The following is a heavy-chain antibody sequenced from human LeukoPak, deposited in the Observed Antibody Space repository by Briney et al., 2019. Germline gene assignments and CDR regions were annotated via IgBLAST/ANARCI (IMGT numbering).Heavy chain of an antibody. D-gene: IGHD3/OR15-3a*01. Sequence: GGSLRLSCAASGFTFSSCWMTWVRQAPGKGLEWVANIKQDGSEEYHVDSVKGRFTISRDNAKNSLYLQMNSLRAEDTAVYYCARDGLGSAFDYWGQGTLVTVSS. J-gene: IGHJ4*02. CDR1: GFTFSSCW. CDR2: IKQDGSEE. V-gene: IGHV3-7*01. CDR3: ARDGLGSAFDY.